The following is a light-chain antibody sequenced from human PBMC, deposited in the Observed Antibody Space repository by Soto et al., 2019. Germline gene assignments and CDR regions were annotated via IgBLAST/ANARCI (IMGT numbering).Light chain of an antibody. J-gene: IGKJ5*01. V-gene: IGKV2-28*01. Sequence: DIVMTPSPLSLPVTPGEAASISCRSSQSLLNTNGRNYLDWYVQKAGQSPQLLIYFGSNRAAGVTDRFSGSGSGTRFALKISRVEAEDVGVYYCMQGVQTPMTFGPGTRLEIK. CDR2: FGS. CDR3: MQGVQTPMT. CDR1: QSLLNTNGRNY.